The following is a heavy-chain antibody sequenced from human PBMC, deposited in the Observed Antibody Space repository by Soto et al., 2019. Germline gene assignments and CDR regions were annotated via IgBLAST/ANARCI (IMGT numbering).Heavy chain of an antibody. V-gene: IGHV3-21*01. J-gene: IGHJ6*02. Sequence: PGGSLRLSCAASGFTFSSSGMNWVRQAPGKGLEWLSSISTSSAYIYYADSVRGRFTISRDNAKNSLYLQMNSLRAEDSAVYYCARHYDSSGYYPYGMDGWGQGTTVTVSS. D-gene: IGHD3-22*01. CDR3: ARHYDSSGYYPYGMDG. CDR2: ISTSSAYI. CDR1: GFTFSSSG.